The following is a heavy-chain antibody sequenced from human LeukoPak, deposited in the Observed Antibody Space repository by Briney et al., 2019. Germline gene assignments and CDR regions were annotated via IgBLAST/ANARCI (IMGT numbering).Heavy chain of an antibody. D-gene: IGHD2-15*01. V-gene: IGHV3-48*03. CDR3: ARDSAGDAFDI. J-gene: IGHJ3*02. Sequence: PGGSLRLSCAASGFTFSSCEMNWVRQAPGKGLEWVSYISSSGSTIYYADSVKGRFTISRDNAKNSLYLQMNSLRAEDTAVCYCARDSAGDAFDIWGQGTMVTVSS. CDR2: ISSSGSTI. CDR1: GFTFSSCE.